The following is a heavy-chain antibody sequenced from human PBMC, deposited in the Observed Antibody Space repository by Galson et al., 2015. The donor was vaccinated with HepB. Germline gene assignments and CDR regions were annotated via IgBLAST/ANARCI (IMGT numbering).Heavy chain of an antibody. CDR3: ARDGLWPHYYYGMDV. CDR1: GFTFSSYA. V-gene: IGHV3-23*01. Sequence: SLRLSCAASGFTFSSYAMSWVRQAPGKGLEWVSAISGSGGSTYYADSVKGRFTTSRDNSKNTLYLQMNSLRAEDTAVYYCARDGLWPHYYYGMDVWGQGTTVTVSS. D-gene: IGHD2/OR15-2a*01. CDR2: ISGSGGST. J-gene: IGHJ6*02.